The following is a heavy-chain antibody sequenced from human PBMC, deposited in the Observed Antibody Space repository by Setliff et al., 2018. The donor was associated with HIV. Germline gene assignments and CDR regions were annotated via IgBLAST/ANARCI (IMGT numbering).Heavy chain of an antibody. J-gene: IGHJ6*02. Sequence: GSGPTLVNPTQPLTLTCTFSGFSLSTSGGGVGWIRQPPGKAVEWLALIYWDDDKRYSPSLKSSLNLNQDTSKTQVVLTMTNMDPVDTATYYGVHTLITLNATWGPLEYGLDVWGQGTTVTVSS. CDR1: GFSLSTSGGG. CDR2: IYWDDDK. CDR3: VHTLITLNATWGPLEYGLDV. V-gene: IGHV2-5*02. D-gene: IGHD2-21*01.